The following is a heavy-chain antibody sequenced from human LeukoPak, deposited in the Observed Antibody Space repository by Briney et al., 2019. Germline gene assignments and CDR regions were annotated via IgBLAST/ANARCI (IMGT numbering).Heavy chain of an antibody. CDR3: ARDSNRPGVLGIAVGWAGLPTYYFDY. V-gene: IGHV3-30*02. CDR1: GFTFSYYN. Sequence: QPGGSLRLSCAASGFTFSYYNMHWVRQAPGKGLEWVAMIRHDESDQYYVDSVKGRFTISRDNAKNSLYLQMNSLRAEDTAVYYCARDSNRPGVLGIAVGWAGLPTYYFDYWGQGTLVTGSS. D-gene: IGHD6-19*01. CDR2: IRHDESDQ. J-gene: IGHJ4*02.